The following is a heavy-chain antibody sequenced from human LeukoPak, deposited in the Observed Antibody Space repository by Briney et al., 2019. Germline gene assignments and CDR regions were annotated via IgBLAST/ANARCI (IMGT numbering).Heavy chain of an antibody. Sequence: GGSLRLSCAASGFSFSRYYIHWVRQAPGKGLEWVAFIRYDGSNKNYADSVKGRFTISRDNFMSTVYLQMNSLRAEDTAVYYCAKDRQTITIFGVVNTPRANFDYWGQGTLVTVSS. J-gene: IGHJ4*02. D-gene: IGHD3-3*01. CDR3: AKDRQTITIFGVVNTPRANFDY. V-gene: IGHV3-30*02. CDR1: GFSFSRYY. CDR2: IRYDGSNK.